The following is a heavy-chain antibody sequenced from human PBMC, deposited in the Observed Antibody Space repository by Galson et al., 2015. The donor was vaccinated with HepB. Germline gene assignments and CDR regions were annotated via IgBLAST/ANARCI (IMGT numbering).Heavy chain of an antibody. V-gene: IGHV3-73*01. D-gene: IGHD4-17*01. Sequence: SLRLSCAASGFTFSGSAMHWVRQASGKGLEWVGRIRSKANSYATAYAASVKGRFTISRDDSKNTAYLQMNSLKTEDTAVYYCTFTPPYGDYVHWGQGTLVTVSS. CDR1: GFTFSGSA. CDR3: TFTPPYGDYVH. J-gene: IGHJ4*02. CDR2: IRSKANSYAT.